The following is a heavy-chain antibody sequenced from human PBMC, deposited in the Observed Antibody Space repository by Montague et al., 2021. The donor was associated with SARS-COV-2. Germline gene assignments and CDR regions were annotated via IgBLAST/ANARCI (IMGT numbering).Heavy chain of an antibody. CDR1: GGSISSYY. D-gene: IGHD5-18*01. CDR2: IYYSGST. V-gene: IGHV4-59*08. J-gene: IGHJ3*02. CDR3: ARLGRGYSYAQSAFDI. Sequence: SETLSLTCTVSGGSISSYYWSWIRQPPGKGLEWIGYIYYSGSTNYNPSLKSRVTISVDTSKNQFSLKLSFVTAADTAVYYCARLGRGYSYAQSAFDIWGQGTMVTVSS.